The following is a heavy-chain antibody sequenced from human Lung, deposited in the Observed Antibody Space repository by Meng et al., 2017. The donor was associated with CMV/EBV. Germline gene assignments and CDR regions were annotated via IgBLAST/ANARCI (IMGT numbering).Heavy chain of an antibody. V-gene: IGHV1-18*01. J-gene: IGHJ3*02. CDR2: IRAYTVNT. D-gene: IGHD1-26*01. CDR1: GYTFTNYS. Sequence: ASXXVSXKASGYTFTNYSLSWVRQAPGQGLEWMGWIRAYTVNTNYAQKFQGRVTMTADRFTDTAYMELRSLRSDDTAVYYCVRVRGQWELGDTYDIWGQGTXVTVSS. CDR3: VRVRGQWELGDTYDI.